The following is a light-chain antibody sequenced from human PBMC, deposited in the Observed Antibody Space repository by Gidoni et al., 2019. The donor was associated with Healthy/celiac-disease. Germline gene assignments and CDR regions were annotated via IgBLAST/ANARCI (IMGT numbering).Light chain of an antibody. CDR2: VNS. J-gene: IGLJ2*01. CDR1: SPNIGAGYD. Sequence: QSVLTQPPSVSGAPGQRVTISCTGSSPNIGAGYDVPWYHQLPGTAPKLLIYVNSNRPSGVPDRFSGSKSGTSASLAITGLQAEDEADYYCQSYASSLTGWVVFGGGTKLTVL. V-gene: IGLV1-40*01. CDR3: QSYASSLTGWVV.